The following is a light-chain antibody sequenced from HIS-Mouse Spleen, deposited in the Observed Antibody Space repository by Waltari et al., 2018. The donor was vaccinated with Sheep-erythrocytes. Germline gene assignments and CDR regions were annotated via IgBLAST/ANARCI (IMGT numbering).Light chain of an antibody. J-gene: IGLJ2*01. CDR3: QAWDSSTAVV. CDR2: QDS. Sequence: SYELTQSHCVCVSLRTTASIKGSGDNFGDKYAGLYQQNPGQSPVLVIYQDSKRPSGIPDRFSGSNSGNTATLTISGTQAMDEADYYCQAWDSSTAVVFGGGTKLTVL. CDR1: NFGDKY. V-gene: IGLV3-1*01.